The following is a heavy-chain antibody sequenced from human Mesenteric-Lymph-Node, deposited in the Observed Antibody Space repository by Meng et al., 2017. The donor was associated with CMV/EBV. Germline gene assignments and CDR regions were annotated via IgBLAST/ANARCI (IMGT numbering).Heavy chain of an antibody. Sequence: SGPTLVKPTQTLTLTCTFSGFSLSTSGVGVGWIRQPPGKALEWLALIYWNDDKRYSPSPKSRLTITKDTSKNQVVLTMTNMDPVDTATYYCARAVRRGIVVVVAAPREFDYWGQGTLVTVSS. CDR3: ARAVRRGIVVVVAAPREFDY. J-gene: IGHJ4*02. D-gene: IGHD2-15*01. V-gene: IGHV2-5*01. CDR2: IYWNDDK. CDR1: GFSLSTSGVG.